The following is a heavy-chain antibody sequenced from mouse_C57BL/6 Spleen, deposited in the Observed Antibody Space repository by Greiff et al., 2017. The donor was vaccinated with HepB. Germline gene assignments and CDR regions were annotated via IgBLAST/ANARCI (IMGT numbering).Heavy chain of an antibody. V-gene: IGHV14-4*01. CDR2: IDPENGYT. D-gene: IGHD2-4*01. CDR1: GFNIKDDY. J-gene: IGHJ3*01. Sequence: VQLQQSGAELVRPGASVKLSCTASGFNIKDDYMHWVKQRPEQGLEWIGWIDPENGYTEYASKFQGKATITADTSSNTAYLQRSSLTSEDTAVYYCTTGGLRRAWFAYWGQGTLVTVSA. CDR3: TTGGLRRAWFAY.